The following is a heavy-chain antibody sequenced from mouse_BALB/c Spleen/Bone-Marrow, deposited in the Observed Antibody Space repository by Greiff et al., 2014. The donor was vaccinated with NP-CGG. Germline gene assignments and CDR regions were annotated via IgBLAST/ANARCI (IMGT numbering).Heavy chain of an antibody. CDR2: ISNGGGST. CDR3: ARHGGSRGYYFDY. J-gene: IGHJ2*01. Sequence: DVKLVESGGGLVQPGGSLKLSCAASGFTFCSYTMSWVRQTPEKRLEWVAYISNGGGSTYYPDAVKGRFTISRDNAKNTLYLQMSSLKSEDTAMYYCARHGGSRGYYFDYWGQGTTLTVSS. D-gene: IGHD1-1*01. V-gene: IGHV5-12-2*01. CDR1: GFTFCSYT.